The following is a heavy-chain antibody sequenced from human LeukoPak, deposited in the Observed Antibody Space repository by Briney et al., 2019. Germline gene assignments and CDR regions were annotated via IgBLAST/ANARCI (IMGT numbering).Heavy chain of an antibody. CDR1: GYTFTSYD. CDR2: ISAYNGNT. J-gene: IGHJ4*02. D-gene: IGHD5-12*01. CDR3: ARSGRGTYYYFDL. Sequence: ASVKVSCKASGYTFTSYDINWVRQAPGQGLEWMGWISAYNGNTNYAQKLQGRVSMTADTATSTAYMELRSLTSDDTAMYYCARSGRGTYYYFDLWGQGTLVTVSS. V-gene: IGHV1-18*01.